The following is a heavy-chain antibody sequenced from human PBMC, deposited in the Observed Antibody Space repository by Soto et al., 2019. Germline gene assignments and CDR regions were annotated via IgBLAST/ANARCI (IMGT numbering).Heavy chain of an antibody. V-gene: IGHV3-23*01. CDR3: AKGYCSGGSCYPDYYGMDV. D-gene: IGHD2-15*01. J-gene: IGHJ6*02. CDR2: ISGSGGST. CDR1: GFTFSSYA. Sequence: PGGSLRLSCAASGFTFSSYAMSWVRQAPGKGLEWVSAISGSGGSTYYADSVKGRFTISRDNSKNTLYLQMNSLRAEDTAVYYCAKGYCSGGSCYPDYYGMDVWGQGTTVTVSS.